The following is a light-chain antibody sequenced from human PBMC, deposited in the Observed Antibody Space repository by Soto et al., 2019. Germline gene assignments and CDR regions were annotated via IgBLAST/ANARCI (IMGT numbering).Light chain of an antibody. J-gene: IGLJ1*01. CDR3: SSYAGSNNPYV. V-gene: IGLV2-8*01. CDR2: EVY. Sequence: QSVLTQPPPASGSPGQSVTISCTGTSSDVGAYNYVSWYQQHPGKAPKLMIYEVYKRPSGVPDRFSGSKSGNTASLTVSGLQADDEADYYCSSYAGSNNPYVFGTGTKVTVL. CDR1: SSDVGAYNY.